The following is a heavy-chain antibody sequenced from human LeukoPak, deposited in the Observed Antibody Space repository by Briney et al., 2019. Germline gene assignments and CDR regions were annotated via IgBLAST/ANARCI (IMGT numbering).Heavy chain of an antibody. D-gene: IGHD2-2*01. V-gene: IGHV4-34*01. CDR2: INHSGST. Sequence: KPSETLSLTCAVYGGSFSGYYWSWIRQPPGKRLEWIGEINHSGSTNYNPSLKSRVTISVDTSKNQFSLKLSSVTAADTAVYYCARVRRYLGGIVVVPASPGWFDPWGQGTLVTVSS. CDR1: GGSFSGYY. J-gene: IGHJ5*02. CDR3: ARVRRYLGGIVVVPASPGWFDP.